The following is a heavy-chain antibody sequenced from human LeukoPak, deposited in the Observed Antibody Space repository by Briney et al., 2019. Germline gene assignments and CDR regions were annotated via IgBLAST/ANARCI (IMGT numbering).Heavy chain of an antibody. CDR1: GGSFSGYY. Sequence: PSETLSLTCAVYGGSFSGYYWSWIRQPPGKGLEWIGEINHSGSTNYNPSLKSRVTISVDTSKNQFSLKLSSVTAADTAVYYCARATYYYGSGSYKTHSYFDYWGQGTLVAVSS. J-gene: IGHJ4*02. CDR2: INHSGST. CDR3: ARATYYYGSGSYKTHSYFDY. D-gene: IGHD3-10*01. V-gene: IGHV4-34*01.